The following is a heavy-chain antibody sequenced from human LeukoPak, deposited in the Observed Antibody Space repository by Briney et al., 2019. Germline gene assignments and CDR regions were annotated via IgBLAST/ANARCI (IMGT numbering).Heavy chain of an antibody. J-gene: IGHJ4*02. CDR1: GFTFSSYA. V-gene: IGHV3-23*01. Sequence: QTGGSLRLSCAASGFTFSSYAMSWVRQAPGKGLEWVSTISGSGDTTYYADSVKGRFTISRDNLKNTLYVQMNSLRVEDTAVYYCAKGHSAHGTGFDYWGQGTLVIVSS. D-gene: IGHD1-1*01. CDR2: ISGSGDTT. CDR3: AKGHSAHGTGFDY.